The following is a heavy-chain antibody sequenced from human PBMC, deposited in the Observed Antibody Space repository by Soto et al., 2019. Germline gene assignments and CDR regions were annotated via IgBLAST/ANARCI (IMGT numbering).Heavy chain of an antibody. CDR3: ARQRNGGIAVAGRGASGAFDI. Sequence: GESLKISCKGSGYSFTSYWISWVRQMPGKGLEWMGRIDPSDSYTNYSPSFQGHVTISADKSISTDYLQWSSLKDSATAMYYCARQRNGGIAVAGRGASGAFDIWGHGTMVTVSS. J-gene: IGHJ3*02. D-gene: IGHD6-19*01. CDR2: IDPSDSYT. V-gene: IGHV5-10-1*01. CDR1: GYSFTSYW.